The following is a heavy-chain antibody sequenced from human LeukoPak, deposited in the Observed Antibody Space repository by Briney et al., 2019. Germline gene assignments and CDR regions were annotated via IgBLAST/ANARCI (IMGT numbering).Heavy chain of an antibody. CDR1: ARSIISSSSY. CDR3: AARYYYDSSGALGRFDY. J-gene: IGHJ4*02. Sequence: SQSLSPACTPAARSIISSSSYWGWIRHPPRKGLEWNGSIYYSGSPYYNPSLKSRVTISVEPSKNQFSLKVSSVAAADTAVYYCAARYYYDSSGALGRFDYWGQGTLVTVSS. D-gene: IGHD3-22*01. CDR2: IYYSGSP. V-gene: IGHV4-39*01.